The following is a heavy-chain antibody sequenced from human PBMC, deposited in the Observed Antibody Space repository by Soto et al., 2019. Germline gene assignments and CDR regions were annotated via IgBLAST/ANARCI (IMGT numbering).Heavy chain of an antibody. CDR3: ARGVGSGSYYNQYNWFAP. CDR2: INVYNGNT. V-gene: IGHV1-18*01. D-gene: IGHD3-10*01. Sequence: QVQLVQSGGEVKKPGASVKVSCKASGYTFTNYGISWVRQAPGQGLEWMGWINVYNGNTKDAQKVQGRVTMTTDTATSTAYMELRSRRADDTAVYYCARGVGSGSYYNQYNWFAPWGQGTLVTVSS. CDR1: GYTFTNYG. J-gene: IGHJ5*02.